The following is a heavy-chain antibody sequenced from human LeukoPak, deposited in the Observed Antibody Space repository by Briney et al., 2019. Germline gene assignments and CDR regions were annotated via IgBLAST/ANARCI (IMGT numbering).Heavy chain of an antibody. Sequence: GGSLRLSCAASGFTFSSYSMNWVRQAPGKGLEWVSSISSSSSYIYYADSVKGRFTISRDNAKNSLYLQMNSLRAEDTAVYYCVREIATISSFDYWGQGTLVTVSS. D-gene: IGHD5-24*01. J-gene: IGHJ4*02. CDR1: GFTFSSYS. CDR3: VREIATISSFDY. V-gene: IGHV3-21*01. CDR2: ISSSSSYI.